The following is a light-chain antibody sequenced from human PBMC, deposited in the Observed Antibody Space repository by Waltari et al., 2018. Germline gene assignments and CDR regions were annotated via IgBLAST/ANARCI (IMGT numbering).Light chain of an antibody. CDR1: SSDVGGYNL. CDR2: EGD. Sequence: QSALTQPASVSGSPGQSITISCTETSSDVGGYNLVSWYQQHPGKVPKLIIYEGDRRPSVVSNRFSGSRSGNTASLTISGLQAEDEADYYCCSYAGSSTVVFGGGTKLTVL. CDR3: CSYAGSSTVV. J-gene: IGLJ2*01. V-gene: IGLV2-23*01.